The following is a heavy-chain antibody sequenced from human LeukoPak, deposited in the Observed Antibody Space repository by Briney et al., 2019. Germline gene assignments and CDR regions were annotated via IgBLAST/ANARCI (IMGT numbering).Heavy chain of an antibody. CDR1: GFTFSSYG. D-gene: IGHD6-19*01. CDR3: ARLIAVAEIDAFDI. Sequence: GGSLRLSCAASGFTFSSYGMHWVRQAPGKGLEWVAVIWYDGSNKYYADSVKGRFTISRDNSKNTLYLQMNSLRAKDTAVYYCARLIAVAEIDAFDIWGQGTMVTVSS. V-gene: IGHV3-33*01. CDR2: IWYDGSNK. J-gene: IGHJ3*02.